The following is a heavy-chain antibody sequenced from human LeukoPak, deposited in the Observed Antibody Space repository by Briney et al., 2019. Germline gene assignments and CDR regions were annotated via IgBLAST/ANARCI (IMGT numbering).Heavy chain of an antibody. CDR2: ISSSSSII. CDR1: GFTFSSYN. V-gene: IGHV3-48*02. D-gene: IGHD2-15*01. Sequence: GGSLRLSCAASGFTFSSYNMNWVRQAPGKGLEWVSYISSSSSIIYYADSVKGRFTISRDNAKNSLYPQMNSLRDEDTAVYFCARGYSRGLDYWGQGALVTVSS. CDR3: ARGYSRGLDY. J-gene: IGHJ4*02.